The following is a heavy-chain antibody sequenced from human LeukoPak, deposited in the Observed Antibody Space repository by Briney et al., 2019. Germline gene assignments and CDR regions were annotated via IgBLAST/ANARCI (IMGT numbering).Heavy chain of an antibody. D-gene: IGHD6-13*01. V-gene: IGHV1-46*01. CDR3: ARDRTPGYSSSWPNSGWFDP. J-gene: IGHJ5*02. CDR1: GYTFTSYY. Sequence: ASVKVSCKASGYTFTSYYMHWVRQAPGKGLEWMGIINPSGGSTSYAQKFQGRVTMTRDTSTSTVYMELSSLRSEDTAVYYCARDRTPGYSSSWPNSGWFDPWGQGTLVTVSS. CDR2: INPSGGST.